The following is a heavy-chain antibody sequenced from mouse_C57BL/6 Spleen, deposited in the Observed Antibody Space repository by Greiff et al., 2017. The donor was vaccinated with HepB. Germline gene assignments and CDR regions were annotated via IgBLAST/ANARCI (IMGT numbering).Heavy chain of an antibody. CDR2: IYPGDGDT. CDR1: GYAFSSYW. D-gene: IGHD2-14*01. Sequence: VQLQQSGAELVKPGASVKISCKASGYAFSSYWMNWVKQRPGKGLEWIGQIYPGDGDTNYNGKFKGKATLTADKSSSTAYMQLSSLTSEDSAVYFCARGEVRSAWFAYWGQGTLVTVSA. J-gene: IGHJ3*01. CDR3: ARGEVRSAWFAY. V-gene: IGHV1-80*01.